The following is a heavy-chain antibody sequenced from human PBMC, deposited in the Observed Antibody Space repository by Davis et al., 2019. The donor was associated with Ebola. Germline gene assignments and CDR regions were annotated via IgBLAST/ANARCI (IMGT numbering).Heavy chain of an antibody. Sequence: GESLKISCAASGFTVSSNYMSWVRQAPGKGLEWVSVIYSGGSTYYADSVKGRFTISRDNSKNTLYLQMNSLRAEETAVYYCARIYFYYYGMDVWGQGTTVTVSS. CDR3: ARIYFYYYGMDV. CDR2: IYSGGST. CDR1: GFTVSSNY. J-gene: IGHJ6*02. V-gene: IGHV3-66*01.